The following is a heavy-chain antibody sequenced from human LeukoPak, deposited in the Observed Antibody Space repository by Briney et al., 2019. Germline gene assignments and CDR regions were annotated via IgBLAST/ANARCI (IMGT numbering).Heavy chain of an antibody. CDR3: AREKSL. CDR1: GFTVSSNY. J-gene: IGHJ4*02. CDR2: IYSAGGT. Sequence: GGSLRLSCAASGFTVSSNYMSWVRQAPGKGLEWVSLIYSAGGTYYADSVKGRFTISRDNSKDTVYLQMNSLRAEDTAVYYCAREKSLWGQGTLVTVSS. V-gene: IGHV3-53*01.